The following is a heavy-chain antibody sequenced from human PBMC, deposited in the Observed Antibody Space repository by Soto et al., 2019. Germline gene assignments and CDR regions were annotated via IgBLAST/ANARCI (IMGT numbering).Heavy chain of an antibody. J-gene: IGHJ5*02. CDR1: GFTFSSYW. V-gene: IGHV3-7*01. D-gene: IGHD6-13*01. Sequence: EVQLVESGGGLVQPGGSLRLSCAASGFTFSSYWMSWVRQAPGKGLEWVANIKQDGSEKYYVDSVKGRFTISRDNAKNSLYLQMNSLRAEDTAVYYCARVHLLYSSSWELEAVWFDPWGQGTLVTVSS. CDR3: ARVHLLYSSSWELEAVWFDP. CDR2: IKQDGSEK.